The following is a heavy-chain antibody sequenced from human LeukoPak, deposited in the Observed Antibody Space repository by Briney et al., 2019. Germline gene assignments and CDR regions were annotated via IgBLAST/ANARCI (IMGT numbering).Heavy chain of an antibody. CDR3: ASSRRGYSYSN. Sequence: GGSLRLSCAASGFTFSDYYMSWLRQAPGKGLEGVSYISSSGSIIYYADSVKGRFTIPRDNAKNSLYLQMNSLRAEDTAVYYCASSRRGYSYSNWGQGTLVTVSS. CDR1: GFTFSDYY. J-gene: IGHJ4*02. V-gene: IGHV3-11*01. D-gene: IGHD5-18*01. CDR2: ISSSGSII.